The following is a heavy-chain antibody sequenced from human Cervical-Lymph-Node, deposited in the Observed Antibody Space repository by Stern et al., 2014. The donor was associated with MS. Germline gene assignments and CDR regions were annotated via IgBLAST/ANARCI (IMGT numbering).Heavy chain of an antibody. CDR1: GFRFDDYA. CDR2: ISWNSAKV. Sequence: EVQLLESGGGLVQPGRSLRLSCVTYGFRFDDYAMHWVRQAPGKGLEWVAGISWNSAKVTYADSVKGRFIISRNNGENSLYLEMHSLRTEDTAFYYCTKARDAIGTYINWFHPWGQGTLVTVS. J-gene: IGHJ5*02. V-gene: IGHV3-9*01. CDR3: TKARDAIGTYINWFHP. D-gene: IGHD2-21*01.